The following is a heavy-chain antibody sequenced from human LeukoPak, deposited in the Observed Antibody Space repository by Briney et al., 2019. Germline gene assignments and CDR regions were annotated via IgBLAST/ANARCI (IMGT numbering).Heavy chain of an antibody. J-gene: IGHJ4*02. Sequence: GGSLTLACAASGFSFSSYGMHWVRQAAGMGLEWLAVISYDESNNYYADSVKRRFTISRSNSKITLYLQMNSLRAEDTSVYYCAKTPVAGYFDYWGQGTLVTVSS. D-gene: IGHD6-19*01. CDR3: AKTPVAGYFDY. V-gene: IGHV3-30*18. CDR1: GFSFSSYG. CDR2: ISYDESNN.